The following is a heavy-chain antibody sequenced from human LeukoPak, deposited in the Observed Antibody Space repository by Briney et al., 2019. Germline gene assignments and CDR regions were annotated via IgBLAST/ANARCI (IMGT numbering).Heavy chain of an antibody. CDR2: ISDSCGST. J-gene: IGHJ3*02. D-gene: IGHD1-26*01. Sequence: GGSLRLSWAASGFTFSIYVMSWVRQAPGGWLEWVSSISDSCGSTYYADYVKGRFTISRDNSKNTLYLQMNSMRAEDTAVYYCAKYSNSGSYYDAFDIWGQGTMVTVSS. V-gene: IGHV3-23*01. CDR3: AKYSNSGSYYDAFDI. CDR1: GFTFSIYV.